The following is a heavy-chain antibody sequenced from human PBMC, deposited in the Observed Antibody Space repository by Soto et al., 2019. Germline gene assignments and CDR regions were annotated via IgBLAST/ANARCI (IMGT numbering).Heavy chain of an antibody. J-gene: IGHJ6*03. CDR3: ARREVTLTASHYYYLMYV. CDR2: IFHNGST. V-gene: IGHV4-39*01. Sequence: QLQLQESGSGLLKPSETLSLTCAVSGGSISDSSYYWGWIRHPPGKGLERIGSIFHNGSTYCNPSLKSRVPLSVDTSKNTCPLKGTSVTAADTAVYYCARREVTLTASHYYYLMYVWGKGTSVTVSS. CDR1: GGSISDSSYY. D-gene: IGHD1-26*01.